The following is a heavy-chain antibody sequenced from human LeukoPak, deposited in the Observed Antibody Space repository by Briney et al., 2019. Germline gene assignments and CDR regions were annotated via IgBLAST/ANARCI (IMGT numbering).Heavy chain of an antibody. Sequence: GASVNVSCQASGGTLSSYAISWLRPPAAQGLEWMGRIIPILGIANYAQKFQGRVTITADESTSTAYMELSSLRSEDRAVYYCARSAEVGIVGATPQSWGEGTLVTVSS. CDR3: ARSAEVGIVGATPQS. D-gene: IGHD1-26*01. V-gene: IGHV1-69*04. J-gene: IGHJ4*02. CDR1: GGTLSSYA. CDR2: IIPILGIA.